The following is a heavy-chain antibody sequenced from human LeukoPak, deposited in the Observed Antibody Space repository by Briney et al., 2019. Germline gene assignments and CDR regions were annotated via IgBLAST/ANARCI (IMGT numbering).Heavy chain of an antibody. J-gene: IGHJ4*02. CDR2: ISSSSSYI. D-gene: IGHD3-3*01. CDR3: AREIGAYGY. V-gene: IGHV3-21*01. CDR1: GFTFSSYS. Sequence: GGSLRLSCAASGFTFSSYSMNWVRRAPGKGLEWVSSISSSSSYIYYAESVKGRFTISRDNAMNSLYLQMNSLRAEDTAVYYCAREIGAYGYWGQGTLVTVSS.